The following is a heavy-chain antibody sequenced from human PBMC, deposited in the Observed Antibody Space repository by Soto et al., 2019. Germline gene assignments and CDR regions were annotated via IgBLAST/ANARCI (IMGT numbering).Heavy chain of an antibody. Sequence: EVQLVDSGGALVQPGGSLRLSCAASGFTFSDHYMDWVRQAPGRGLEWIARVRNKGQRYTTEYATSVKGRFTISRDDSKNSPYLQMNSLKTEDTAVYYCATSGPNSEGRRFDYWGQGTLVTVSS. CDR1: GFTFSDHY. V-gene: IGHV3-72*01. J-gene: IGHJ4*02. CDR2: VRNKGQRYTT. CDR3: ATSGPNSEGRRFDY. D-gene: IGHD1-26*01.